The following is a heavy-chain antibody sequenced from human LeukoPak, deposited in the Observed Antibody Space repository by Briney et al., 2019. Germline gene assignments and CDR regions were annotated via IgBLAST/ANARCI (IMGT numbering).Heavy chain of an antibody. CDR1: GGSFSGYY. J-gene: IGHJ4*02. CDR2: INHSGST. Sequence: PSETLSLTCAVYGGSFSGYYWSWIRQPPGKGLEWIGEINHSGSTNYNPSLKSRVTISVDTSKNQFSLKLSSVTAADTAVYYCARGPMVTALDYWGQGTLVTVSS. D-gene: IGHD2-21*02. CDR3: ARGPMVTALDY. V-gene: IGHV4-34*01.